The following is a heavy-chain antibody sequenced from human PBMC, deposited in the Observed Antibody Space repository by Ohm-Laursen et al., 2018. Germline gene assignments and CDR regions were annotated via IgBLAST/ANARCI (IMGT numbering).Heavy chain of an antibody. V-gene: IGHV3-33*08. D-gene: IGHD2-15*01. Sequence: SLRLSCAASGFTFSDYGMHWVRQTPDKGLEWVAVLWYDGINKYYADSVQGRFTISRDNSKNTLYLQMNSLRVEDTAVYYCARERRSVTSDAFDIWGQGTMVTVSS. J-gene: IGHJ3*02. CDR2: LWYDGINK. CDR1: GFTFSDYG. CDR3: ARERRSVTSDAFDI.